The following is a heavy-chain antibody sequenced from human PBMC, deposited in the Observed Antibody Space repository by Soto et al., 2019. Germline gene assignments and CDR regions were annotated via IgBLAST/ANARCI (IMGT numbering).Heavy chain of an antibody. D-gene: IGHD2-2*01. CDR2: ISYDGSNK. J-gene: IGHJ4*02. V-gene: IGHV3-30-3*01. Sequence: GGSLRLSCAASGFTFSSYAMHWVRQAPGKGLEWVAVISYDGSNKYYADSVKGRFTISRDNSKNTLYLQTNSLRAEDTAVYYCARGCSTSCYYDYWGQGTLVTVSS. CDR1: GFTFSSYA. CDR3: ARGCSTSCYYDY.